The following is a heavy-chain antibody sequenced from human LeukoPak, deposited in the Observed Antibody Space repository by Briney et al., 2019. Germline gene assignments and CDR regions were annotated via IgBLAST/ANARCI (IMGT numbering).Heavy chain of an antibody. Sequence: SETLSLTYTVSGGSISSYYWSWIRQPPGKGLEWIGYIYYSGSTNYNPSLKSRVTILVDTSKNQFSLKLSSVTAADTAVYYCASQGYSSGSHEPWFDPWGQGTLVTVSS. CDR3: ASQGYSSGSHEPWFDP. CDR1: GGSISSYY. V-gene: IGHV4-59*01. CDR2: IYYSGST. J-gene: IGHJ5*02. D-gene: IGHD6-19*01.